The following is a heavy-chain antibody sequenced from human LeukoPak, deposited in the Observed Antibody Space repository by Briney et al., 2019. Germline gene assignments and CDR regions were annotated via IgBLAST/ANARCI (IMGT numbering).Heavy chain of an antibody. CDR2: INPSGGST. D-gene: IGHD3-3*01. V-gene: IGHV1-46*01. J-gene: IGHJ4*02. CDR3: ARAPPTIFGVDFDY. CDR1: GYTFTSYY. Sequence: ASVKVSCKASGYTFTSYYMHWVRQAPGQGLEWMGIINPSGGSTSYAQKLQGRVTMTTDASTSTAYMELRSLRSDDTAVYYCARAPPTIFGVDFDYWGQGTLVTVSS.